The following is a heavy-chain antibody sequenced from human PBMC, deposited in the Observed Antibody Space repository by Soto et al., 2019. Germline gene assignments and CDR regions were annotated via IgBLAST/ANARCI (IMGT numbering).Heavy chain of an antibody. Sequence: SETLSLTCTVSGGSISSGDYYWSWIRQPPGKGLEWIGYIYYSGSTYYNPSLKSRVTISVDTSKNQFSLKLSSVTAADTAVYYCARDVIVVDYYYYYGMDVWGQGTTVT. CDR1: GGSISSGDYY. V-gene: IGHV4-30-4*01. CDR2: IYYSGST. J-gene: IGHJ6*02. CDR3: ARDVIVVDYYYYYGMDV. D-gene: IGHD3-22*01.